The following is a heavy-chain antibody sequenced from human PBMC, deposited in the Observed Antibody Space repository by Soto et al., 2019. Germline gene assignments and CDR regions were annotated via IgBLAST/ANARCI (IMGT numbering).Heavy chain of an antibody. V-gene: IGHV3-30*02. Sequence: GGSLRLSCVGSGFIFSNNGMHWVRQTPGKGLEWVAFMSYDGSDKFYADSVKGRFTISRDNSKNTLFLHMRNLRAEDTAMYYCTIVRVAESHLDHRGQGNMVTVSS. CDR2: MSYDGSDK. CDR3: TIVRVAESHLDH. J-gene: IGHJ4*02. CDR1: GFIFSNNG. D-gene: IGHD3-10*02.